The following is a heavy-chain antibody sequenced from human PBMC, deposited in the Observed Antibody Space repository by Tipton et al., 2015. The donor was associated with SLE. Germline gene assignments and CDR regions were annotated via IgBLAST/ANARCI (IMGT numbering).Heavy chain of an antibody. J-gene: IGHJ6*02. Sequence: LRLSCTVSLYSIGSGFYWDWVRQAPGKGLEWVATMHHNGSTYYNSSLRSRVAVSMDTSRNQFSLRLKSVTAADTAVYYCARQRLRLLSPLDAWGQGTTVTV. D-gene: IGHD3-10*01. CDR3: ARQRLRLLSPLDA. CDR1: LYSIGSGFY. V-gene: IGHV4-38-2*02. CDR2: MHHNGST.